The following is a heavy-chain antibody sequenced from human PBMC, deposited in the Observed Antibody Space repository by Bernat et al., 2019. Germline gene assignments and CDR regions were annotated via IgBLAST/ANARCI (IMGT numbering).Heavy chain of an antibody. CDR2: IKPDGSWT. J-gene: IGHJ6*04. CDR1: GLTFSDYW. V-gene: IGHV3-74*01. D-gene: IGHD2-21*01. CDR3: ATGSYLFGLNV. Sequence: EVHLVESGGGLVQPGGSLRVSCAASGLTFSDYWMHWVRQVPGKGLVWVTQIKPDGSWTTYADSVKGRFTIYRDNDKNRLFLQMNSLGVEDTGVYYCATGSYLFGLNVWGRGTTVTVSS.